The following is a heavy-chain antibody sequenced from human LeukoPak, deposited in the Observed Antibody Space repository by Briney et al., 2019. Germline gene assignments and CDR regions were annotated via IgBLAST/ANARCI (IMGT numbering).Heavy chain of an antibody. J-gene: IGHJ3*01. D-gene: IGHD6-19*01. Sequence: PGGSLRLSCAAPGFTFSSYAIHWVRQAPGKGLEWVAVISYDGSNKYYADSVKGRFTISRDNSKNTLYLQMNRLRAEHTAGHCSAIDGRAGAGTGGVDAFHGWGQGTTVSASS. V-gene: IGHV3-30-3*01. CDR2: ISYDGSNK. CDR1: GFTFSSYA. CDR3: AIDGRAGAGTGGVDAFHG.